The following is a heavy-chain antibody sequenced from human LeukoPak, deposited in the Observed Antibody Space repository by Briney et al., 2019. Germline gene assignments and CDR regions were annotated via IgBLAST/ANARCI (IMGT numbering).Heavy chain of an antibody. Sequence: QTGGSLRLSCAASGFTFSTYWMHWVRHAPGKGLVWVSRINSDGSTTGYADSVKGRFTISRDNAKNTLYLQMNSLRAEDTAVYYCVRSLVGDNDYWGQGTLVTVSS. CDR2: INSDGSTT. D-gene: IGHD1-26*01. CDR3: VRSLVGDNDY. J-gene: IGHJ4*02. V-gene: IGHV3-74*01. CDR1: GFTFSTYW.